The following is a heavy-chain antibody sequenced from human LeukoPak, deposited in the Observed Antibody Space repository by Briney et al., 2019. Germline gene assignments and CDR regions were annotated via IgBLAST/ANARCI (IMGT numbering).Heavy chain of an antibody. Sequence: PSETLSLTCGVSCGSFSGYYWSWIRQPPGKGLEWIGEINHSGDTNYNSSLQSGVSLSVDTSRNQFSLILSSMTAADTAIYYCASNRYPVQAFDIWGQGTMVTVSS. CDR3: ASNRYPVQAFDI. J-gene: IGHJ3*02. CDR1: CGSFSGYY. CDR2: INHSGDT. D-gene: IGHD2-15*01. V-gene: IGHV4-34*01.